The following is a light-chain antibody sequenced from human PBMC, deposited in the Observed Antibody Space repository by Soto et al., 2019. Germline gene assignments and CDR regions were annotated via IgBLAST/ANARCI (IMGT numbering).Light chain of an antibody. J-gene: IGKJ2*01. V-gene: IGKV3-11*01. CDR2: DAS. Sequence: EVVLTQSPATLSLSPGERATLSCRASQSVSTSLAWYQHKPGQAPRLLIYDASNRATGIPARFSGSGSGTDFTLTISSLEPEDFAIYYCQQRNSWPWTFGQGTRLEIK. CDR3: QQRNSWPWT. CDR1: QSVSTS.